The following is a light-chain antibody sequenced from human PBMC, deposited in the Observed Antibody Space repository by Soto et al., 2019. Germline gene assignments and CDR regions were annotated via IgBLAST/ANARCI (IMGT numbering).Light chain of an antibody. CDR1: SSDVGGSKY. CDR2: EVN. J-gene: IGLJ1*01. V-gene: IGLV2-8*01. CDR3: FSYADSNNFV. Sequence: QSVLTQPPSASGTPGQSVSISCSGGSSDVGGSKYVSWYQVKPGKAPKLIIYEVNRRPEGAPYRFSGSESGNTASLTVSGLQAEDEGDYYCFSYADSNNFVFGSGTKVTGL.